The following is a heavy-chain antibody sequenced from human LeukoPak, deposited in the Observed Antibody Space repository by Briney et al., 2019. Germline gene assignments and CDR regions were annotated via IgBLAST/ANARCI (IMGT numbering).Heavy chain of an antibody. CDR3: ATNAMELHY. V-gene: IGHV3-23*01. J-gene: IGHJ4*02. Sequence: GGSLRLSYAASGFTCSNHPMTWVRQAPGQGLEWVSTVSSSGGSTYYADSAKGRFTISRDNSKNTLFLQMNSLRSEDTAVYYCATNAMELHYWGQGTLVTVSS. CDR2: VSSSGGST. CDR1: GFTCSNHP. D-gene: IGHD1-7*01.